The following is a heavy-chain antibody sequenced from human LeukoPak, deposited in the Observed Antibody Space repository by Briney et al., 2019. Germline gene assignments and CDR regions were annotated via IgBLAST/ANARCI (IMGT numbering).Heavy chain of an antibody. D-gene: IGHD3-3*01. Sequence: SETLSLTCAVYGGSFRGYYGGWIRQPPGKGRGWIGSIYHSGSTYYTPSLKSRVTISVDTSKNQFSLKLSSVTAADTAVYYCARHGPSITIVGVVIGAYDYWGQGTLVTVSS. CDR2: IYHSGST. V-gene: IGHV4-34*01. J-gene: IGHJ4*02. CDR3: ARHGPSITIVGVVIGAYDY. CDR1: GGSFRGYY.